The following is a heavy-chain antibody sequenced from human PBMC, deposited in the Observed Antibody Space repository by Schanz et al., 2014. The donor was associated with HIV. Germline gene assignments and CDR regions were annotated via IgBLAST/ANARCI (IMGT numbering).Heavy chain of an antibody. CDR3: ARDYHWNWFDP. V-gene: IGHV3-30*03. CDR2: ISYDGTKK. D-gene: IGHD1-20*01. CDR1: GFNFNSYG. Sequence: QEQLVESGGGVVQPGRSLRLSCVASGFNFNSYGMHWVRQAPGKGLEWVAVISYDGTKKHYADSVKGRFTISRDNSKNTLYLQMKSLRVEDTAVYYCARDYHWNWFDPWGQGTLVTVSS. J-gene: IGHJ5*02.